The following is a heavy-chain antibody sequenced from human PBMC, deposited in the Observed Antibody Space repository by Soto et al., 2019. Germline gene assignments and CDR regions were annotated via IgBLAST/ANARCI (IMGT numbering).Heavy chain of an antibody. Sequence: QVQLLQSGAEEKKPGASVKVSCQTSGFTFTNYAFHWVRQAPGQRLEWMAWINAGNGNTDFSQRFQDRVTITRDTSATTAYLELSGLTSEDTAVYYWARGGMLQGDIVPPYNNWFDPWGQGTLVIVSS. D-gene: IGHD3-10*01. CDR2: INAGNGNT. V-gene: IGHV1-3*05. CDR1: GFTFTNYA. J-gene: IGHJ5*02. CDR3: ARGGMLQGDIVPPYNNWFDP.